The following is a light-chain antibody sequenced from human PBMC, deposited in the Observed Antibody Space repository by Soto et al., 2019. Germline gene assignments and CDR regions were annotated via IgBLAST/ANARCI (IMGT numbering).Light chain of an antibody. Sequence: QAVVTQPASVSGSPGQSITISCTGTSSDIGAYNYVSWYQQYPGKAPKLMIYGVTNRPSGVSNRFSGSKTGNTASLTISGLQAEDEADYYCFSHRSGDSHVFVTGTKLTVL. V-gene: IGLV2-14*01. J-gene: IGLJ1*01. CDR2: GVT. CDR3: FSHRSGDSHV. CDR1: SSDIGAYNY.